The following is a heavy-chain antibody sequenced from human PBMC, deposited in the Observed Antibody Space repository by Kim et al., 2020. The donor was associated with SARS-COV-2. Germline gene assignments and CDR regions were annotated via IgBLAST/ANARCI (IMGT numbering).Heavy chain of an antibody. V-gene: IGHV3-11*05. CDR3: ARAGFVVVPAAEYYFDY. D-gene: IGHD2-2*01. J-gene: IGHJ4*02. Sequence: KGRFTISRDNAKNSLYLQMNSLRAEDTAVYYCARAGFVVVPAAEYYFDYWGQGTLVTVSS.